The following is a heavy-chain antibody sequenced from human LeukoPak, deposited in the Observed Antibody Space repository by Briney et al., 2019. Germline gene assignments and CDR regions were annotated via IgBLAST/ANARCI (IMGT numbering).Heavy chain of an antibody. Sequence: RSGGSLRLSCAASGFTVSSNYMSWVRQAPGKGLEWVSVIYSCGSTYYADSVKGRFTISRDNSKNTLYLQMNSLRAEDTAVYYCAKDLVTGGSYPDYWGQGTLVTVSS. CDR1: GFTVSSNY. CDR3: AKDLVTGGSYPDY. J-gene: IGHJ4*02. V-gene: IGHV3-66*01. D-gene: IGHD1-26*01. CDR2: IYSCGST.